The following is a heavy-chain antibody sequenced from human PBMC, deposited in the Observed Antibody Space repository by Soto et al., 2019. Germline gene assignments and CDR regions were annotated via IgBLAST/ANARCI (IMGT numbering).Heavy chain of an antibody. Sequence: QVQLVQSGAEVKKPGSSVKVSCKASGGTFSSYAISWVRQAPGQGLDWMGGIIPIFGTANYAQKFQGRVTITADKSTSTAYMELRILRSDDTAVYYCARDLLGYCSGGSCYSGYYYYYGMDVWGQGTTVTVSS. CDR1: GGTFSSYA. CDR3: ARDLLGYCSGGSCYSGYYYYYGMDV. V-gene: IGHV1-69*06. CDR2: IIPIFGTA. D-gene: IGHD2-15*01. J-gene: IGHJ6*02.